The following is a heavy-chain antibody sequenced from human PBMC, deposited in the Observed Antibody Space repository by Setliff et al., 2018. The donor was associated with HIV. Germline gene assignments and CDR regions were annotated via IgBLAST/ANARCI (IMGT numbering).Heavy chain of an antibody. D-gene: IGHD3-22*01. J-gene: IGHJ3*02. V-gene: IGHV3-48*03. Sequence: GGSLRLSCAASGFTFSSYEMNWVRQAPGKGLEWLSYIGSSGNIMYYADSVKGRFTISRDNAKNSLYLQMNSLRADDTAVYYCARALYYYDSFDAFDIWGQGTMVTVSS. CDR1: GFTFSSYE. CDR3: ARALYYYDSFDAFDI. CDR2: IGSSGNIM.